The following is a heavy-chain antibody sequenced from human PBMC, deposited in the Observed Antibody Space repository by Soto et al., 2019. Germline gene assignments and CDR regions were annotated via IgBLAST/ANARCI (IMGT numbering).Heavy chain of an antibody. D-gene: IGHD2-15*01. Sequence: SRTCAVSGGSISIGGYSWSWIRQPPGKGLEWIGYIYQSGSTYYNPSLKSRVTISVDRSKNQFSLKLSSVTAADTALYYCAKCGRDYYYYGMDGWGQGTTVAVAS. CDR3: AKCGRDYYYYGMDG. J-gene: IGHJ6*02. CDR1: GGSISIGGYS. CDR2: IYQSGST. V-gene: IGHV4-30-2*01.